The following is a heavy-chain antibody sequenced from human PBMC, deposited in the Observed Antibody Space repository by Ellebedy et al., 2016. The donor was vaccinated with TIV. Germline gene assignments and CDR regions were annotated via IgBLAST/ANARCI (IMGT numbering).Heavy chain of an antibody. CDR3: ARSRDGYNYFDY. Sequence: SETLSLXXAVSGCSIRSSNWRSRLRQPPGKGLELIGEIYHSGSTNYNPSLKSRVTISIDKSKNQFSLKLRSVTAADTTIYYCARSRDGYNYFDYWGQGILVTVSS. V-gene: IGHV4-4*02. D-gene: IGHD5-24*01. CDR2: IYHSGST. CDR1: GCSIRSSNW. J-gene: IGHJ4*02.